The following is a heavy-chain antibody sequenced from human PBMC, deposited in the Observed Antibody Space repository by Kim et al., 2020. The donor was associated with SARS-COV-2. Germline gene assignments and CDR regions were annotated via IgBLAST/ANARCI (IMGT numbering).Heavy chain of an antibody. V-gene: IGHV3-30-3*01. CDR2: ISYDGSNK. CDR1: GFTFSSYA. CDR3: ARGGWLQSLYYYYGMDV. J-gene: IGHJ6*02. Sequence: GGSLRLSCAASGFTFSSYAMHWVRQAPGKGLEWVAVISYDGSNKYYADSVKGRFTISRDNSKNTLYLQMNSLRAEDTAVYYCARGGWLQSLYYYYGMDVWGQGTTVTVSS. D-gene: IGHD5-12*01.